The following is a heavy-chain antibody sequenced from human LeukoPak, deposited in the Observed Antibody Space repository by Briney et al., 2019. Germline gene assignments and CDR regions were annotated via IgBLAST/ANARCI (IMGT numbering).Heavy chain of an antibody. V-gene: IGHV4-59*01. CDR1: GGSISSYY. J-gene: IGHJ3*02. CDR3: ARDSITMVRGVITDAFDI. Sequence: SETLSLTCTVSGGSISSYYWSWIRQPPGKGLEWIGYIYYSGSTNYNPSLKSRVTISVDTSKNQFSLKLSSVTAADTAVYYCARDSITMVRGVITDAFDIWGQGTMVTVSS. CDR2: IYYSGST. D-gene: IGHD3-10*01.